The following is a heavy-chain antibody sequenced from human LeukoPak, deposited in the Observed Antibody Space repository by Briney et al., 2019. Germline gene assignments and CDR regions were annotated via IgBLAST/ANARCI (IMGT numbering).Heavy chain of an antibody. CDR3: ARGKVVTPGYYYYMDV. CDR1: GFTFSSYA. Sequence: SGGSLRLSCAASGFTFSSYAMDWVRQAPGKGLEYVSAISSNGGSTYYANSVKGRFTISRDNSKNTLYLQMGSLRAEDMAVYYCARGKVVTPGYYYYMDVWGKGTTVTVSS. D-gene: IGHD4-23*01. V-gene: IGHV3-64*01. CDR2: ISSNGGST. J-gene: IGHJ6*03.